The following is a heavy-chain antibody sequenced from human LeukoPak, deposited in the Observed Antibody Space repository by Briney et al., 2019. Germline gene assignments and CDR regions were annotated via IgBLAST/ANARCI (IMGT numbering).Heavy chain of an antibody. V-gene: IGHV3-48*04. Sequence: GGSLRLSCAASGFTFSDYPMNWIRQAPGKGLEWVSNIRATSTTLYYQDYYADSVKGRFTISRDNAKNSLYLQMNSLRAEDTAVYYCARGTNWSPLDFDYWGQGTLVTVSS. J-gene: IGHJ4*02. CDR1: GFTFSDYP. CDR3: ARGTNWSPLDFDY. D-gene: IGHD1-20*01. CDR2: IRATSTTL.